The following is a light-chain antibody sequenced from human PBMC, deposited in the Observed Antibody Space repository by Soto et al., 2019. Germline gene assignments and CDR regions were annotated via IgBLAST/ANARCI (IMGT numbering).Light chain of an antibody. CDR2: GAS. CDR3: QEYGSSRT. Sequence: EIVLTQSPGTLSLSPGERATLSCRASQSVSSSYLAWYQQKPGQAPRLLIYGASSRATGIPDRFSGSGSGTDFTLTISRLEPEDFAMYYCQEYGSSRTFAQGTKVEIK. V-gene: IGKV3-20*01. J-gene: IGKJ1*01. CDR1: QSVSSSY.